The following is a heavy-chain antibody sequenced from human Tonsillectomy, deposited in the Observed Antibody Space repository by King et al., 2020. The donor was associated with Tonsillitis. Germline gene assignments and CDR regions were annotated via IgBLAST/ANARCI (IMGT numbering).Heavy chain of an antibody. Sequence: FQLVQSGAEVKKPGESLKISCRGSGYTFTSHWIAWVRQMPGKGLEWMGIIYPGDSDIRYSPSFQGQVTISADKSISTAYLQWSSLKASDTAKYYCARRRCGGDCAESMDVWGQGTTVTVSS. J-gene: IGHJ6*02. CDR2: IYPGDSDI. CDR1: GYTFTSHW. CDR3: ARRRCGGDCAESMDV. D-gene: IGHD2-21*02. V-gene: IGHV5-51*01.